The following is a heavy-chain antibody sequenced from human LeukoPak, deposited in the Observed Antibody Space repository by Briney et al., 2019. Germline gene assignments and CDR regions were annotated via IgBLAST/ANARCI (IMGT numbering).Heavy chain of an antibody. CDR1: AGTFSSYA. Sequence: SVKVSCKASAGTFSSYAISWVRQAPEQGLEWMGGIIPIFGTANYAQKFQGRITMSRDTSTSTVYMELSSLRSEDTAFYYCATDHSMANTAWWFDPWGQGTLVTVSS. D-gene: IGHD5-24*01. J-gene: IGHJ5*02. V-gene: IGHV1-69*05. CDR3: ATDHSMANTAWWFDP. CDR2: IIPIFGTA.